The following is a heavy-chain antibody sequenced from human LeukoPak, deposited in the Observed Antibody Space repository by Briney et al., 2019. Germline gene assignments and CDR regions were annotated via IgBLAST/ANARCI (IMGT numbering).Heavy chain of an antibody. D-gene: IGHD6-19*01. V-gene: IGHV4-39*07. CDR1: GGSISSSSYY. J-gene: IGHJ5*02. CDR2: IYSSGST. CDR3: ARAPEQWLANNWFDP. Sequence: SETLSLTCTVSGGSISSSSYYWGWIRQPPGKGLEWIGRIYSSGSTNYNPSLKSRVTMSVDTSKNQFSLKLSSVTAADTAVYYCARAPEQWLANNWFDPWGQGTLVTVSS.